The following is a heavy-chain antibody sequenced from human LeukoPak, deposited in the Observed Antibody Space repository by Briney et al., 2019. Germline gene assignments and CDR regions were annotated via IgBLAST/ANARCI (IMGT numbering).Heavy chain of an antibody. CDR3: ARSLGTGLGPETDAFDI. CDR1: GFTVSSNY. Sequence: GGSLRLSCAASGFTVSSNYMSWVRQAPGKGLEWVSSISSSSSYIYYADSVKGRFTISRDNAKNSLYLQMNSLRAEDTAVYYCARSLGTGLGPETDAFDIWGQGTMVTVSS. J-gene: IGHJ3*02. V-gene: IGHV3-21*01. D-gene: IGHD3/OR15-3a*01. CDR2: ISSSSSYI.